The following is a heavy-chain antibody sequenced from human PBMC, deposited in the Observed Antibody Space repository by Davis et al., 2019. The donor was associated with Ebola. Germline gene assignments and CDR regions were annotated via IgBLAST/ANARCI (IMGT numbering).Heavy chain of an antibody. V-gene: IGHV1-24*01. CDR2: FDPEDAEA. D-gene: IGHD3-3*01. CDR1: GYTLTELS. Sequence: AASVKVSCKVSGYTLTELSIHWVRQAPGKGLEWMGYFDPEDAEAIYAQNFQDRVTMTEDTSTDTAYMELSSLRSEDTAVYYCARGRGLYDFWSGYPSGYYGMDVWGKGTTVTVSS. CDR3: ARGRGLYDFWSGYPSGYYGMDV. J-gene: IGHJ6*04.